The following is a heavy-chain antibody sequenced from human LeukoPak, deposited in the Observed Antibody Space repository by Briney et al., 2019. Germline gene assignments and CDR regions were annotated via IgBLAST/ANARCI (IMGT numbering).Heavy chain of an antibody. CDR1: GFTFSSYS. Sequence: GGSLRLSCAASGFTFSSYSMNWVRQAPGKGLEWVSYISSSSSTIYYADSVKGRLTISRDNAKNSLYLQMNSLRAEDTAVYYCARTRDGSGSGAFDIWGQGTMVTVSS. V-gene: IGHV3-48*01. D-gene: IGHD5-24*01. CDR3: ARTRDGSGSGAFDI. CDR2: ISSSSSTI. J-gene: IGHJ3*02.